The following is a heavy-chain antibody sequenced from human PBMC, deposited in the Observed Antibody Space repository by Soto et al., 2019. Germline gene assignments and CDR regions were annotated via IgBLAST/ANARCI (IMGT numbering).Heavy chain of an antibody. CDR2: IKQDGSEK. CDR1: GFTFSSYW. J-gene: IGHJ5*02. D-gene: IGHD3-10*01. V-gene: IGHV3-7*01. Sequence: PGGSLRLSCAASGFTFSSYWMSWVRQAPGKGLEWVANIKQDGSEKYYVDSVKGRFTISRDNAKNSLYLQMNSLRAEDTAVYYCARDLGHFRFGELPNIWFDPWGQGTLVTVSS. CDR3: ARDLGHFRFGELPNIWFDP.